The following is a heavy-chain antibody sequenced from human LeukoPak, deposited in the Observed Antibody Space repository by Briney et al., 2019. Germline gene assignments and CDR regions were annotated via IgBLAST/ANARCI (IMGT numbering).Heavy chain of an antibody. V-gene: IGHV3-7*01. D-gene: IGHD1-7*01. CDR2: IKQDGSQE. CDR3: ARGQTTFEL. Sequence: GGSLRLSCAASGFTFSSYWMSWVRQAPGKGLEWVAHIKQDGSQEHYVGSVKGRFTISRDNAKNSLYLQMNGLRAEDTAVYYCARGQTTFELWGQGTLVTVSS. CDR1: GFTFSSYW. J-gene: IGHJ5*02.